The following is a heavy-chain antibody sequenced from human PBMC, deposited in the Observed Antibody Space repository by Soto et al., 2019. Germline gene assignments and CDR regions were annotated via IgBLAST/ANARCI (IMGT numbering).Heavy chain of an antibody. CDR1: GYTFTSYA. CDR3: ARDLSWFGESTQFDP. V-gene: IGHV1-3*01. CDR2: ISADNGNT. D-gene: IGHD3-10*01. J-gene: IGHJ5*02. Sequence: SVKVSCKASGYTFTSYAMHWVRQAPGQRLEWMGWISADNGNTKYAQKLQGRVTITRDTSTSTAYMELRSLRSDDTAVYYCARDLSWFGESTQFDPWGQGTLVTVSS.